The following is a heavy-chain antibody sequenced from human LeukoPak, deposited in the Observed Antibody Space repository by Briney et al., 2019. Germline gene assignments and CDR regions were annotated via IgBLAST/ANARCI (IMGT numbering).Heavy chain of an antibody. CDR3: ARASSRGYSYGQDY. J-gene: IGHJ4*02. D-gene: IGHD5-18*01. V-gene: IGHV3-11*05. CDR2: ISSSSSHT. Sequence: GGSQRLSCAASGFTFSDYYMSWVRQAPGKGLEWVSYISSSSSHTNYADSVKGRFTISRDNAKNSLYLQMNSLRAEDTAVYYCARASSRGYSYGQDYWGQGTLVTVSS. CDR1: GFTFSDYY.